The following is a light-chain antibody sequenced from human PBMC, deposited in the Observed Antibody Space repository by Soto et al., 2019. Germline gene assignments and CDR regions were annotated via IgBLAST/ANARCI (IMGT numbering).Light chain of an antibody. CDR1: SSDVGGYNY. J-gene: IGLJ1*01. CDR3: SSYTTSNTRQIV. Sequence: QSVLTQPASGSGSPGQSITSSCTGTSSDVGGYNYVSWYQHHPGKAPKLMIYDVSNRPSGVSNRFSGSKSGNTASLTISGLQPEDEADYYCSSYTTSNTRQIVFGTGTKVTVL. CDR2: DVS. V-gene: IGLV2-14*03.